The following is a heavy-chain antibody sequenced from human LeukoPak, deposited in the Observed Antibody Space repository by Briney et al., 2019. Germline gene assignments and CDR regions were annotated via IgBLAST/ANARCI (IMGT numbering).Heavy chain of an antibody. V-gene: IGHV4-59*01. Sequence: SETLSLTCTVSGGSISSYYWSWIRQPPGKGLEWIGYIYNSGNTNYNPSLKSRVTISVDTSKNQFSLKLSSVTAADTAVYYCARLAHGYRFDYWGQGTLVTVSS. CDR2: IYNSGNT. CDR3: ARLAHGYRFDY. D-gene: IGHD5-18*01. J-gene: IGHJ4*02. CDR1: GGSISSYY.